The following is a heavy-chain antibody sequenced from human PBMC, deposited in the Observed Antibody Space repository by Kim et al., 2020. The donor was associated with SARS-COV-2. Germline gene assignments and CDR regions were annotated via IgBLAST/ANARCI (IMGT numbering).Heavy chain of an antibody. J-gene: IGHJ3*02. CDR1: GGTFSSYA. CDR2: IIPIFGTA. V-gene: IGHV1-69*13. D-gene: IGHD3-9*01. Sequence: SVKVSCKASGGTFSSYAISWVRQAPGQGLEWMGGIIPIFGTANYAQKFQGRVTITADESTSTAYMELSSLRSEDTAVYYCARGSTRGFDWLLEDAFDIWGQGTMVTVSS. CDR3: ARGSTRGFDWLLEDAFDI.